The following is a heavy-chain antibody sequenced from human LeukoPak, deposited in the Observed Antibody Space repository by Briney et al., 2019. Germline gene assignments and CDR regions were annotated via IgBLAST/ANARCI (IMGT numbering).Heavy chain of an antibody. Sequence: ASVKVSCKASGYTFTGYYMHWVRQAPGQGLEWMGWINPNSGGKNYSQKFQGRVTMTRDTSISTAYMELSRLRSDDTAVYYCARMVPGYYYMDVWGKGTTVTISS. V-gene: IGHV1-2*02. D-gene: IGHD3-10*01. J-gene: IGHJ6*03. CDR3: ARMVPGYYYMDV. CDR1: GYTFTGYY. CDR2: INPNSGGK.